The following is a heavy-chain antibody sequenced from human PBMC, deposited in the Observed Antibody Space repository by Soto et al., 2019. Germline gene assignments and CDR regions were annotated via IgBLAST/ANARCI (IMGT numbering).Heavy chain of an antibody. V-gene: IGHV4-31*03. Sequence: QVQLQESGPGLVKPSQTLSLTCTVSGGSISSGGYYWSWIRQHPGKGLEWIGYIYYSGSTYYNPSLKYRVTISVDTSKNQFSLKLSSVTAADTAVYYCPRGYYSNSPYYYYGMDVWGQGTTVTVSS. CDR3: PRGYYSNSPYYYYGMDV. J-gene: IGHJ6*02. CDR1: GGSISSGGYY. D-gene: IGHD4-4*01. CDR2: IYYSGST.